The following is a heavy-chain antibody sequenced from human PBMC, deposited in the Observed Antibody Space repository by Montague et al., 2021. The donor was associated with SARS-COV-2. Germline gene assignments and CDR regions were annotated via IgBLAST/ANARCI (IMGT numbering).Heavy chain of an antibody. CDR1: GGSISSSSYY. V-gene: IGHV4-39*07. Sequence: SETLSLTCTVSGGSISSSSYYWGWIRQPPGKGLGWIGEINHGGSTKYSPSLKSRLTISADTSKNQFSLKLTSVAAADTAVYYCARLRDGVVPSPILGVGPYYSYYDMDVWGRGTTVTVSS. J-gene: IGHJ6*03. CDR3: ARLRDGVVPSPILGVGPYYSYYDMDV. CDR2: INHGGST. D-gene: IGHD3-10*01.